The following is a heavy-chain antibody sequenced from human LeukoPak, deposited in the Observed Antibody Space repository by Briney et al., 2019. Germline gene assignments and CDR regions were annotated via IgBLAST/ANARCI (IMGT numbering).Heavy chain of an antibody. CDR1: GDSISSSGYY. D-gene: IGHD3-10*01. J-gene: IGHJ4*02. V-gene: IGHV4-39*01. CDR2: IYYSGST. CDR3: ARHQGFTSMVRGVIDY. Sequence: SETLSLTCTVSGDSISSSGYYWGWIRQPPGKGLEWIGSIYYSGSTYYSPSLKSRVTISVDTSKNQLSLKLTSVTAADTAVYNCARHQGFTSMVRGVIDYWGQGTLVTVSS.